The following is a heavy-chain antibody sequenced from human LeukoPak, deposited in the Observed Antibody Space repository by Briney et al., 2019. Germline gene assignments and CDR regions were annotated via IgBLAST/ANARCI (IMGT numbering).Heavy chain of an antibody. D-gene: IGHD3-22*01. CDR3: ARAYYDSSGYPYYYYYYGMDV. J-gene: IGHJ6*02. CDR2: IIPIFGTA. CDR1: GGTFSSYA. V-gene: IGHV1-69*13. Sequence: SVKVSCKASGGTFSSYAISWVRQAPGQGLEWMGGIIPIFGTANYAQKFQGRVTITADESTSTAYMELSSLRSEDTAVYYCARAYYDSSGYPYYYYYYGMDVWGQGTTVTVSS.